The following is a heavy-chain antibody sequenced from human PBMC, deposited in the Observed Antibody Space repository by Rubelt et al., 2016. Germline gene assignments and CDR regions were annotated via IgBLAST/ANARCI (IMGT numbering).Heavy chain of an antibody. J-gene: IGHJ4*02. CDR3: ARVGFYYDSGSYVD. Sequence: QVQLVQSGAEVKKPGASVKVSCKASGYTFTSYYMHWVRQAPGQGLEWMGIINPSGGSTTYAQKFQGRVTRTRDTSTGTVYMDLSSLRCEDTAVYYCARVGFYYDSGSYVDWGQGTLVTVSS. D-gene: IGHD3-10*01. CDR1: GYTFTSYY. V-gene: IGHV1-46*01. CDR2: INPSGGST.